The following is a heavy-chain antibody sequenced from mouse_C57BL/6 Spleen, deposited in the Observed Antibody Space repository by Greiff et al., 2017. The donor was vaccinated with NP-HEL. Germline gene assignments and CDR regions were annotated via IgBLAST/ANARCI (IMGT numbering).Heavy chain of an antibody. CDR3: ARGDYFDY. V-gene: IGHV1-9*01. Sequence: QVQLQQSGAELMKPGASVKLSCKATGYTFTGYWIEWVKQRPGHGLEWIGEILPGSGNTKYNEKFKGKATLTADTSSSTAYMQLSSLTSEDSAVYYCARGDYFDYWGQGTTLTVSS. J-gene: IGHJ2*01. CDR1: GYTFTGYW. CDR2: ILPGSGNT.